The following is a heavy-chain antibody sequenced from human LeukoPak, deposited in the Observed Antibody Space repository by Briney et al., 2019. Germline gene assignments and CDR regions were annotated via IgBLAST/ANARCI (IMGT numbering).Heavy chain of an antibody. D-gene: IGHD6-13*01. CDR3: ARGQQLVPWGVDY. J-gene: IGHJ4*02. Sequence: ASVQVSCKASGYTFTGYYMHWVRQAPGQGLEWMGWINPNSGGTNYAQKFQGRVTMTRDTSISTAYMELSRLRSDDTAVYYCARGQQLVPWGVDYWGQGTLVTVSS. CDR2: INPNSGGT. CDR1: GYTFTGYY. V-gene: IGHV1-2*02.